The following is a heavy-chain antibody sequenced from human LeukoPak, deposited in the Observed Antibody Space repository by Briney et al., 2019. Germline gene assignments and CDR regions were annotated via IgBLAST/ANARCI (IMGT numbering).Heavy chain of an antibody. J-gene: IGHJ6*03. CDR1: GGSFSGYY. D-gene: IGHD3-10*01. V-gene: IGHV4-34*01. CDR3: ARRVGRYFGERAYYYYYMDV. CDR2: INHSGST. Sequence: PSETLSLTCAVYGGSFSGYYWSWIRQPPGKGLEWIGEINHSGSTKYNPSLESRVTISVDTSKNQFSLKLSSVTAADTAVYYCARRVGRYFGERAYYYYYMDVWGKGTTVTISS.